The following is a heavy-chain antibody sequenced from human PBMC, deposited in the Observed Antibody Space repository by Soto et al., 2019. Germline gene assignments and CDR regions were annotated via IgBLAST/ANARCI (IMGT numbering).Heavy chain of an antibody. D-gene: IGHD3-22*01. CDR2: IDPSDSQT. Sequence: GESLKISCKGSGYSFAGYWITWVRQKPGKGLEWMGRIDPSDSQTYYSPSFRGHVTISATKSITTVFLQWSSLRASDAAMYYCARQIYDSDTGPNFQYYFDSWGQGTPVTVSP. CDR1: GYSFAGYW. J-gene: IGHJ4*02. V-gene: IGHV5-10-1*01. CDR3: ARQIYDSDTGPNFQYYFDS.